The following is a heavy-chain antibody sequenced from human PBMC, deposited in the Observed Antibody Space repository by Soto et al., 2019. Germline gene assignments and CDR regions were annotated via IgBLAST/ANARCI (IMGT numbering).Heavy chain of an antibody. CDR1: GGTFSNHA. V-gene: IGHV1-69*12. J-gene: IGHJ3*02. CDR3: AREVAADGTFREDVFDI. D-gene: IGHD6-13*01. Sequence: QVQLVQSGAEVKKPESSVKVSCKASGGTFSNHAINWVRQAPGQGLEWMGRIIPIFTTTDYAQRFQGRVTITADESTITAYMELSSLKHDDTAVYYCAREVAADGTFREDVFDIWGQGTMVTVSS. CDR2: IIPIFTTT.